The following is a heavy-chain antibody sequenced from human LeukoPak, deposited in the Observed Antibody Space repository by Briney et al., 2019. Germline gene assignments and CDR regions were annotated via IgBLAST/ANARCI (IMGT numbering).Heavy chain of an antibody. D-gene: IGHD4-23*01. Sequence: PSETLSLTCTVSGVSVTSASHYWAWIRQPPGKGLEWIGSIHYSGSTYYSPSLKSRLTISGDTSKSQFSLKLTFVTAADTAVYYCTRHHDYDDKIDYWGQGTLVTVSS. CDR3: TRHHDYDDKIDY. CDR2: IHYSGST. V-gene: IGHV4-39*01. CDR1: GVSVTSASHY. J-gene: IGHJ4*02.